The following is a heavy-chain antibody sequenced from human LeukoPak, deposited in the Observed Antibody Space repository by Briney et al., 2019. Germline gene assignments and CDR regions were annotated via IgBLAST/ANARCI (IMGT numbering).Heavy chain of an antibody. CDR1: GYTFTSYY. V-gene: IGHV1-46*01. CDR2: INPSGGST. D-gene: IGHD6-13*01. J-gene: IGHJ4*02. CDR3: ARAAADHFDY. Sequence: ASVTVSCTASGYTFTSYYMHWVRQAPGQGLEWMGIINPSGGSTSYAQKFQGRVTMTRDTSTSTVYMELSSLRSEDTAVYYCARAAADHFDYWGQGTLVTVSS.